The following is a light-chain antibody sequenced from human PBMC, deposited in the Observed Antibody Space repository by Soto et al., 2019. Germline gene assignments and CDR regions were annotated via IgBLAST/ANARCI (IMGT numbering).Light chain of an antibody. CDR3: QQSYSTPPYT. CDR2: SAS. CDR1: QSVSRY. J-gene: IGKJ3*01. V-gene: IGKV1-39*01. Sequence: DIQMTQSPSSLSASVGDIVTITCRASQSVSRYLTWYQQKPGKAPKLLIYSASSLQSWVPSRFSGSGSGTDFTLTISSLQPEDVATYYCQQSYSTPPYTFGHGTKVDIK.